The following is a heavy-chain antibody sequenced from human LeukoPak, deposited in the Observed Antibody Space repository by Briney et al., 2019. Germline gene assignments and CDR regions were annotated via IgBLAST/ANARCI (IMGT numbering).Heavy chain of an antibody. D-gene: IGHD1-26*01. CDR3: ARAGGELLVSFDY. J-gene: IGHJ4*02. V-gene: IGHV4-34*01. Sequence: SETLSLTCAVYGGSFSGYYWSWIRQPPGKGLEWIGEINHSGSTNYNPSLKSRVTISVDTSKNQFSLKLSSVTAADTAVYYCARAGGELLVSFDYWGQGTLVTVSS. CDR1: GGSFSGYY. CDR2: INHSGST.